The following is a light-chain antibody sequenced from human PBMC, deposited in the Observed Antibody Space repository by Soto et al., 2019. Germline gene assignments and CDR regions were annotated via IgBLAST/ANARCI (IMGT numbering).Light chain of an antibody. Sequence: EIVLTQSPGTLSVSPGERATLSCRASQTISSNNLAWYQQKPGQAPSLLIYGTSSRATGIPDRFSGSGSGTDFTLTISRLEPEDPAIYYCQQYGIWTFGQGTKVEI. J-gene: IGKJ1*01. CDR1: QTISSNN. V-gene: IGKV3-20*01. CDR2: GTS. CDR3: QQYGIWT.